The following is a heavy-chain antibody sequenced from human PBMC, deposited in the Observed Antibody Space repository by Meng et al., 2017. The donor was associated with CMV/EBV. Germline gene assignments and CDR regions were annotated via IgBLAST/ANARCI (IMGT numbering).Heavy chain of an antibody. J-gene: IGHJ5*02. CDR2: INHSGST. CDR1: GGSFIGYY. D-gene: IGHD1-26*01. V-gene: IGHV4-34*01. CDR3: ARGVGGWFDP. Sequence: QVQLQQLGACLLKPSETRSLTCAVYGGSFIGYYWSWIRQPPGKGLEWIGEINHSGSTNYNPSLKSRVTISVDTSKNQFSLKLSSVTAADTAVYYCARGVGGWFDPWGQGTLVTVSS.